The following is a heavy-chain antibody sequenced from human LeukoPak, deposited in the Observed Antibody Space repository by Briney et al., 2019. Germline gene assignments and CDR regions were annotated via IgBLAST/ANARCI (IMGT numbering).Heavy chain of an antibody. Sequence: SETLSLTCTVSGGSISSSSYYWGWIRQPPGKGLEWIGYIYYSGSTNYNPSLKSRVTISVDTSKNQFSLKLSSVTAADTAVYYCARESRWEIHWYFDLWGRGTLVTVSS. CDR1: GGSISSSSYY. J-gene: IGHJ2*01. CDR3: ARESRWEIHWYFDL. V-gene: IGHV4-61*01. CDR2: IYYSGST. D-gene: IGHD1-26*01.